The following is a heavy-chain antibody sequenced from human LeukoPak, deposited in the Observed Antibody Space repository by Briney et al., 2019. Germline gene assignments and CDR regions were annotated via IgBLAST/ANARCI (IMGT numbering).Heavy chain of an antibody. V-gene: IGHV1-69*01. CDR1: GFTFSSYA. CDR3: ARGGYYDSSGYYYWYFDL. CDR2: IIPIFGTA. Sequence: QPGGSLRLSCAASGFTFSSYAISWVRQAPGQGLEWMGGIIPIFGTANYAQKFQGRVTITADESTSTAYMELSSLRSEDTAVYYCARGGYYDSSGYYYWYFDLWGRGTLVTVSS. D-gene: IGHD3-22*01. J-gene: IGHJ2*01.